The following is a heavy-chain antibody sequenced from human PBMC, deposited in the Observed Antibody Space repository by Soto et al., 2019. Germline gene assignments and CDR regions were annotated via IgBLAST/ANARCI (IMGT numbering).Heavy chain of an antibody. D-gene: IGHD2-2*01. Sequence: EVQLLESGGGLVQPGGSLRLSCAASGFTFSSYAMSWVRQAPGKGLEWVSAISGSGGSTYYADSVKGRFTISSDNSKNTLYLQMNSLRAEDTAVYYCALTVVVVPAAIGGFDYWGQGTLVTVSS. V-gene: IGHV3-23*01. CDR2: ISGSGGST. J-gene: IGHJ4*02. CDR3: ALTVVVVPAAIGGFDY. CDR1: GFTFSSYA.